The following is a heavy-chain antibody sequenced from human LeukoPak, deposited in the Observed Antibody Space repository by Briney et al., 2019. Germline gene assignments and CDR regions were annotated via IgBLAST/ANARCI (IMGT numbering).Heavy chain of an antibody. D-gene: IGHD2-15*01. V-gene: IGHV3-23*01. Sequence: GGSLRLSCAASGLPFSSHAMSWVRQPPGKGLEWVAAISNGKTYYADSVRGRFAISRDDSTNTVYLHMNSLRDEDTALYHCVREAGYCAPVCVKTNWFDPWGQGTLVTVSS. CDR1: GLPFSSHA. CDR2: ISNGKT. CDR3: VREAGYCAPVCVKTNWFDP. J-gene: IGHJ5*02.